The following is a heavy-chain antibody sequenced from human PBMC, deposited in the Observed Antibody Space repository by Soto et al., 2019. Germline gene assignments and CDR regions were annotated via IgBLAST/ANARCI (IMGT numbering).Heavy chain of an antibody. Sequence: QVHLVQSGAEVKKPGASVKVSCKGSGYTFTSYGITWVRQAPGQGLEWMGWISAHNGNTDYAQKLQGRVTVTRDTSTSTAYMELRSMRSVDTAVYYCARGRYGDYWGQGALVTVSS. CDR2: ISAHNGNT. CDR1: GYTFTSYG. CDR3: ARGRYGDY. V-gene: IGHV1-18*01. D-gene: IGHD1-1*01. J-gene: IGHJ4*02.